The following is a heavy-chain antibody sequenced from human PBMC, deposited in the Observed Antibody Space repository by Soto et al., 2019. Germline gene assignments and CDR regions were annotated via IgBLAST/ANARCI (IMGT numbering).Heavy chain of an antibody. D-gene: IGHD3-3*01. V-gene: IGHV1-2*04. CDR1: PYTFTGYY. CDR2: INPNSGST. CDR3: ARDLRTPTYYDFWSGDNYVDYYYYGMEV. Sequence: ASVKFSCQPSPYTFTGYYMHWVRQAPGQGREWMGWINPNSGSTTYAQKCQGWVTMTRDTSISTAYMELSRLRSHDTAVYYCARDLRTPTYYDFWSGDNYVDYYYYGMEVWGQGTTGTVSS. J-gene: IGHJ6*01.